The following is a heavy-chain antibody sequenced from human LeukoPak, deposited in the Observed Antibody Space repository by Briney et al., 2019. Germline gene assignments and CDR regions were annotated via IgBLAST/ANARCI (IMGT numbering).Heavy chain of an antibody. CDR3: ARVWRYFDWFSQDDAFDI. Sequence: ASVKVSCKASEYTFSSYAIHWVRQAPGQRLEWMGWINTGNGNTKYSQEFQGRVTISRDTSASTAYMELSSLRSEDTAVYYCARVWRYFDWFSQDDAFDIWGQGTMVTVSS. J-gene: IGHJ3*02. D-gene: IGHD3-9*01. CDR2: INTGNGNT. CDR1: EYTFSSYA. V-gene: IGHV1-3*03.